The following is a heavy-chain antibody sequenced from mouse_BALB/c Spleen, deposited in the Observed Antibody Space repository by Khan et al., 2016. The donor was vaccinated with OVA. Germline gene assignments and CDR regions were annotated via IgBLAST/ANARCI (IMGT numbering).Heavy chain of an antibody. CDR1: GYSFTSYY. J-gene: IGHJ3*01. CDR3: SESGYDTFAY. Sequence: QVQLKESGAELVTPGTSVRLSCKASGYSFTSYYLYWVKQRPGQGLEWIGDINPSNGGTNFNEQFKSKTTLTVDKSSSTAYMQLRRLTSEASAVFYYSESGYDTFAYWGQGTMVTVSA. V-gene: IGHV1S81*02. D-gene: IGHD2-3*01. CDR2: INPSNGGT.